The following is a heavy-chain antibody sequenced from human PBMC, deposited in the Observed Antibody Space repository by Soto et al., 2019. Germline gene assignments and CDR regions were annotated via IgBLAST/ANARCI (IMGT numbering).Heavy chain of an antibody. D-gene: IGHD2-21*01. CDR3: ARRTGLLYSD. CDR1: GYNFNSYW. J-gene: IGHJ4*02. CDR2: IYPGDSDT. V-gene: IGHV5-51*01. Sequence: LGESLKISCKGSGYNFNSYWIGWVRQMPGKGLEWMGVIYPGDSDTRYSPSFQGQVTISADKSISTAHLQWSSLKASDAAIYFCARRTGLLYSDWGQGTLVTVSS.